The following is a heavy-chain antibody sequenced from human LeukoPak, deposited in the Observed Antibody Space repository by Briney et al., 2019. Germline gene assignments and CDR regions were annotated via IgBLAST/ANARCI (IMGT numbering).Heavy chain of an antibody. J-gene: IGHJ4*02. CDR3: AKYYYGSGSYYGKLETSYYFDY. Sequence: PGGSLRLSCAASGFSFISYGMHWVRQAPGKGLEWVSGISVSGGGTYYADPVKGRFTISRDNSENTLYLQMNSLRAEDTAVYYCAKYYYGSGSYYGKLETSYYFDYWGQGTLVTVSS. CDR1: GFSFISYG. D-gene: IGHD3-10*01. CDR2: ISVSGGGT. V-gene: IGHV3-23*01.